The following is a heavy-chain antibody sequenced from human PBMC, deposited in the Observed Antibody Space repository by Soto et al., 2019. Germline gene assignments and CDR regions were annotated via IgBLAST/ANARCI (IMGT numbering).Heavy chain of an antibody. J-gene: IGHJ6*02. CDR3: AREVVYYGSGSYRPYYGMDV. V-gene: IGHV1-3*01. Sequence: QVQLVQSGAEVKKPGASVKVSCKASGYTFTSYVIHWVRQAPGQRLESMGWINAGNGNTKSSQKFQGRVTITRDTSASTADMELSSLRSEDTAVYYCAREVVYYGSGSYRPYYGMDVWGQGTTVTVSS. CDR2: INAGNGNT. D-gene: IGHD3-10*01. CDR1: GYTFTSYV.